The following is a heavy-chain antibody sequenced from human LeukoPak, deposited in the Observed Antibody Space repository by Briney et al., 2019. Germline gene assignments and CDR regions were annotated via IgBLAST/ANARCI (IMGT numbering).Heavy chain of an antibody. CDR3: ASNTAMVLHGPGDAFDI. J-gene: IGHJ3*02. D-gene: IGHD5-18*01. CDR2: ITASGTAM. CDR1: GFTFSSYS. V-gene: IGHV3-48*02. Sequence: GGSLRLSCAASGFTFSSYSMNWVRQAPGKGLEWVSHITASGTAMFYADSVKGRFTISRDNAKNSLYLQMNSLRDEDTAVYYCASNTAMVLHGPGDAFDIWGQGTMVTVSS.